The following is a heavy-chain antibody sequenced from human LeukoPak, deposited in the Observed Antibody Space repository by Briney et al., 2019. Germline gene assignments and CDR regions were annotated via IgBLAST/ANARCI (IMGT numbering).Heavy chain of an antibody. CDR2: IYPGSSET. CDR1: GYIFITHW. CDR3: ARHGPMAGIRDAFDI. Sequence: GESLKISCKGSGYIFITHWIGWVRQMPGKGLEWMGIIYPGSSETTYSPSFQGQVTISADKSISTAYLQWSSLKASDTAMYYCARHGPMAGIRDAFDIWGQGTMVTVSS. J-gene: IGHJ3*02. V-gene: IGHV5-51*01. D-gene: IGHD6-19*01.